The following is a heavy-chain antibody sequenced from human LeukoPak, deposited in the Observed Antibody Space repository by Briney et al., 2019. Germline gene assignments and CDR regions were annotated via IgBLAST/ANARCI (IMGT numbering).Heavy chain of an antibody. Sequence: ASVNVSCKASGGTFSSYAISWVRQAPGQGLEWMGGIIPIFGTANYAQKFQGRVTITADESTSTAYMELSSLRSEDTAVYYCALRYCSGGSCYHFDYWGQGTLVTVSS. CDR1: GGTFSSYA. J-gene: IGHJ4*02. D-gene: IGHD2-15*01. CDR2: IIPIFGTA. CDR3: ALRYCSGGSCYHFDY. V-gene: IGHV1-69*13.